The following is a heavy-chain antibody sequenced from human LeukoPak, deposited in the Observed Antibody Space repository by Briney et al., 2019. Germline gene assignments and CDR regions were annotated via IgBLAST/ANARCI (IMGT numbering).Heavy chain of an antibody. CDR2: ISSGTT. CDR3: AREDGSGSFLGY. V-gene: IGHV3-48*02. Sequence: GGSLRLCCAASGFTFRSYSMNWVRQAPGKGLEWISYISSGTTYYADSVKGRFTISRDNAKNSLHLQMDSLRDEDTAVYYCAREDGSGSFLGYWGQGTLVTVSS. D-gene: IGHD3-10*01. J-gene: IGHJ4*02. CDR1: GFTFRSYS.